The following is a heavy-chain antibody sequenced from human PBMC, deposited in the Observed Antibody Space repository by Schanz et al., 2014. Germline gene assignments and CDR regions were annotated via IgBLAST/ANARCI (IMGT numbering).Heavy chain of an antibody. D-gene: IGHD3-10*01. Sequence: DVQLLESGGGLVQPGESLRLSCAASGFTFTTYAMTWVRQAPGKGLEWVSNISPTGSSTYYADSVKGRFTISRDNSKNTLYLQMNSLRAEDTAVYYCAKDQGSYGSGSYSYFDYWGQGTLXTVSS. J-gene: IGHJ4*02. CDR3: AKDQGSYGSGSYSYFDY. V-gene: IGHV3-23*01. CDR2: ISPTGSST. CDR1: GFTFTTYA.